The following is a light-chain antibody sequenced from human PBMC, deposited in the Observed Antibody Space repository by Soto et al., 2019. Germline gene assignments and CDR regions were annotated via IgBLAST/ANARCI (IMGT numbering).Light chain of an antibody. CDR2: GAS. CDR3: QQYSGSPPLT. Sequence: EIVLTQSPGTLSLSPGERATISCRASQSVSSSYLAWYQQKPGQAARLLIYGASSRATGIPDRFSGSGSGTDFTLTISRLEPEDFAVYYCQQYSGSPPLTFGGGTKVEIK. CDR1: QSVSSSY. J-gene: IGKJ4*01. V-gene: IGKV3-20*01.